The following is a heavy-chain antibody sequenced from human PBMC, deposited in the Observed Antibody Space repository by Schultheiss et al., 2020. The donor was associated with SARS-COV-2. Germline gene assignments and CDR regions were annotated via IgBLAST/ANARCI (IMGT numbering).Heavy chain of an antibody. CDR1: GGSISSGGYY. D-gene: IGHD5-18*01. CDR2: IYYSGST. Sequence: SETLSLTCTVSGGSISSGGYYWSWIRQHPGKGLEWIGYIYYSGSTYYNPSLKSRVTISVDTSKNQFSLKLSSVIDADTAVYVCARSPTRYSYGFNYFDYCGQGTLVTVSS. V-gene: IGHV4-31*03. CDR3: ARSPTRYSYGFNYFDY. J-gene: IGHJ4*02.